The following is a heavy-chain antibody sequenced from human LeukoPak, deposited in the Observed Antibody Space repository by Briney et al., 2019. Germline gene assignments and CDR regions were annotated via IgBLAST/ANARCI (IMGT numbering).Heavy chain of an antibody. V-gene: IGHV4-39*01. D-gene: IGHD5-12*01. CDR3: ARLYGYSGYSDY. CDR2: LYYSGST. CDR1: GGSISSSSYY. J-gene: IGHJ4*02. Sequence: SETLSLTCTVSGGSISSSSYYWGWIRQPPGKGLEWIGSLYYSGSTFYNPSLRGQVTISVDTSKSQFSLKLSSVTAADTAVYYCARLYGYSGYSDYWGQGTLVTVSS.